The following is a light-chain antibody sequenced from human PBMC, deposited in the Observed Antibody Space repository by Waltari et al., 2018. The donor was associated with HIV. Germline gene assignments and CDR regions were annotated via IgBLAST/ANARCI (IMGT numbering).Light chain of an antibody. CDR1: TSDIGGYNF. J-gene: IGLJ2*01. V-gene: IGLV2-14*01. CDR2: EVS. Sequence: QSALAQPASVSGSPGQSITMSCTGTTSDIGGYNFVSWYQQHPGKVPKVLIYEVSNRPSVVSTRFSGSKSGNTASLTISGLQTEDEADDYCSSYSTAANVVFGGGTKLTVL. CDR3: SSYSTAANVV.